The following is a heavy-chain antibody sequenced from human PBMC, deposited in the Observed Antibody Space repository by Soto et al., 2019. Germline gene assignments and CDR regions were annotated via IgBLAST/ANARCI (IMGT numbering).Heavy chain of an antibody. Sequence: ASVKVSCKASGYTFTGYYMHWVRQAPGQGLEWMGWINPNSGGTNYAQKFQGWVTMTRDTPISTAYMELSRLRSDDTAVYYCARDMTDYDFWSGESGGWFDPWGQGTLVTVSS. V-gene: IGHV1-2*04. J-gene: IGHJ5*02. CDR2: INPNSGGT. CDR1: GYTFTGYY. D-gene: IGHD3-3*01. CDR3: ARDMTDYDFWSGESGGWFDP.